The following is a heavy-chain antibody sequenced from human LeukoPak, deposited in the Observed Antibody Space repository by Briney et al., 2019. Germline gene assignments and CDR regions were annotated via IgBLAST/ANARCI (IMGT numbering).Heavy chain of an antibody. CDR2: ISSSGDSI. J-gene: IGHJ2*01. Sequence: GGSLRLSCAASGFTFRSFEMNWVRQAPEKGLEWVSSISSSGDSIYYADSVKGRFTISRDNAKSSLYLQMNSLRPEDTAVYYCAKGGDILTGYYLYWYFDLWGRGTLVTVSS. CDR1: GFTFRSFE. D-gene: IGHD3-9*01. CDR3: AKGGDILTGYYLYWYFDL. V-gene: IGHV3-48*03.